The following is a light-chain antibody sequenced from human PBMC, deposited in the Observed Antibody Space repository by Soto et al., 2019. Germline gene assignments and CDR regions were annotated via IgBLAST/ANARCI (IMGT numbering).Light chain of an antibody. V-gene: IGLV2-14*01. CDR3: SSYTSSISPYV. CDR1: SSDVGGYNY. CDR2: DVS. J-gene: IGLJ1*01. Sequence: QSVLTQPASVSGSPGQSITISCTGTSSDVGGYNYVSWYQQHPGKAPKLMIYDVSNRPSGVSNRFSGSKSGNTASLTISGFQAEDEADYYCSSYTSSISPYVFGTGTKVTVL.